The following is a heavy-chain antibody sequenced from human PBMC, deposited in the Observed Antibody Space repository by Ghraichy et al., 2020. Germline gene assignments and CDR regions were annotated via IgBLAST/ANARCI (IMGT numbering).Heavy chain of an antibody. Sequence: GESLNISCAASAFTFNSDGMHWVRQAPGKGLEWVAFIWYDGSYKYYADSVKGRFTISRDNSKRTLYLQMNSLRAEDTAVYYCAKSPPYTDYYGVDVWGQGTTVIVSS. V-gene: IGHV3-30*02. D-gene: IGHD4-11*01. CDR1: AFTFNSDG. CDR3: AKSPPYTDYYGVDV. J-gene: IGHJ6*02. CDR2: IWYDGSYK.